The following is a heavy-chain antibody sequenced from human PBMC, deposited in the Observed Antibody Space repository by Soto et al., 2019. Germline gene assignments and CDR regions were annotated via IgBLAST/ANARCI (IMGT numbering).Heavy chain of an antibody. CDR2: VRFDGSNI. J-gene: IGHJ4*02. CDR1: AEIFSGYG. CDR3: ARDGVGATTFFCYLDY. Sequence: GGSLRLSCVVSAEIFSGYGMHWVRQAPGKGLEWVAVVRFDGSNIYYADSVKGRFTISRDNFKNTLYLQMNNLRAEDAAVYYCARDGVGATTFFCYLDYWGQGALVTVSS. D-gene: IGHD1-26*01. V-gene: IGHV3-33*01.